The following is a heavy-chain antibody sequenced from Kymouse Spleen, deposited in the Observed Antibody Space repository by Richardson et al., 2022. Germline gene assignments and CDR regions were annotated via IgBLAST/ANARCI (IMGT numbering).Heavy chain of an antibody. Sequence: EVQLVESGGGLVQPGGSLRLSCAASGFTFSSYWMSWVRQAPGKGLEWVANIKQDGSEKYYVDSVKGRFTISRDNAKNSLYLQMNSLRAEDTAVYYCARGYYDILTGYYHFDYWGQGTLVTVSS. V-gene: IGHV3-7*01. CDR1: GFTFSSYW. J-gene: IGHJ4*02. CDR2: IKQDGSEK. D-gene: IGHD3-9*01. CDR3: ARGYYDILTGYYHFDY.